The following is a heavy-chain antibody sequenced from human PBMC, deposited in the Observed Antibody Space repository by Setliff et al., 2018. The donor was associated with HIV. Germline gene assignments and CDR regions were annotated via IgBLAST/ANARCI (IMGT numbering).Heavy chain of an antibody. CDR3: ARGGAVAGS. CDR2: IYYSGST. J-gene: IGHJ4*02. CDR1: GGSISSHY. V-gene: IGHV4-59*11. Sequence: SETLSLTCTVSGGSISSHYWSWIRQPPGKGLEWIGYIYYSGSTNYNPSLNSRVTISVDTPKNQFSLKLSSVTAADTAVYYCARGGAVAGSWGQGTLVTVSS. D-gene: IGHD6-19*01.